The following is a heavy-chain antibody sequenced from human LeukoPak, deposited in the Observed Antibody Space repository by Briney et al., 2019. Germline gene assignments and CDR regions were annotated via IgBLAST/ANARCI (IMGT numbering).Heavy chain of an antibody. CDR3: VRDSKCTSASCYPFDY. Sequence: SETLSLTCAVSGYSISSGYYWGWIRQPPGQGLEWIGSMYHSGSTYYNPSLKSRVTISVGTSKNQFSLKLSSVTAADTAVYYCVRDSKCTSASCYPFDYWGQGTPVTVSS. D-gene: IGHD2-2*01. CDR2: MYHSGST. CDR1: GYSISSGYY. V-gene: IGHV4-38-2*02. J-gene: IGHJ4*02.